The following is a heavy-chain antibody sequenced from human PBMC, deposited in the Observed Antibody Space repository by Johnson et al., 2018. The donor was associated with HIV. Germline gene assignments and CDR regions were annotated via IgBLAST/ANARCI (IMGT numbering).Heavy chain of an antibody. CDR1: GFTFSSYA. CDR2: ISYDGSNK. D-gene: IGHD6-13*01. J-gene: IGHJ3*02. V-gene: IGHV3-30*04. Sequence: VLLVESGGGVVQPGRSLRLSCAASGFTFSSYAMHWVRQAPGKGLEWVAVISYDGSNKYYADSVKGRFTISRDNSKNTLYLQMNSLRAEDTAVYYCARGGYLDAFDIWGQGTMVTVSS. CDR3: ARGGYLDAFDI.